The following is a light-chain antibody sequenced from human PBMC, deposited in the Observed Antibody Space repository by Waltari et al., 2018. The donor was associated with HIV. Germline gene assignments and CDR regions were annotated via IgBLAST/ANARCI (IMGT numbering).Light chain of an antibody. Sequence: QSVLTQPPAVSAAPGQTVTISCSGSSSNIANNYVSWYQQLPGTAPKLLIYDNNRGSSGIPDRFSGSKAGPSATLAIAGLQTGDEADYYCGTWDTSLSAGVFGGGTKVTVL. V-gene: IGLV1-51*01. CDR3: GTWDTSLSAGV. CDR1: SSNIANNY. J-gene: IGLJ2*01. CDR2: DNN.